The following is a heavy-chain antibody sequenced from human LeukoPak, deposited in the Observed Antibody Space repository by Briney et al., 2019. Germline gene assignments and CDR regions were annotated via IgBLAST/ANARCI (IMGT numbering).Heavy chain of an antibody. CDR1: GFTFSDYY. D-gene: IGHD3-10*01. V-gene: IGHV3-11*04. J-gene: IGHJ6*03. Sequence: GGFLRLSCAASGFTFSDYYTSWIRQAPGKGLEWVSYISSSGSTIYYADSVKGRFTISRDNAKNSLYLQMNSLRAEDTAVYYCARLRGKDYYMDVWGKGTTVTVSS. CDR2: ISSSGSTI. CDR3: ARLRGKDYYMDV.